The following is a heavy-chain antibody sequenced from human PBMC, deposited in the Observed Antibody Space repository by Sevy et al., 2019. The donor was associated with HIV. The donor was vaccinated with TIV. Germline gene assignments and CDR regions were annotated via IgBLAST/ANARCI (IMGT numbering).Heavy chain of an antibody. Sequence: GGSLRLSCAASGFTFDDYAVHWVRQAPGKGLEWVSGISWNSGSIGYADSVKGRFTISRDNAKNSLYLQMNSLRAEDTALYYCAKDIGGYSGYDFIGGFDYWGQGTLVTVSS. CDR1: GFTFDDYA. CDR3: AKDIGGYSGYDFIGGFDY. V-gene: IGHV3-9*01. CDR2: ISWNSGSI. D-gene: IGHD5-12*01. J-gene: IGHJ4*02.